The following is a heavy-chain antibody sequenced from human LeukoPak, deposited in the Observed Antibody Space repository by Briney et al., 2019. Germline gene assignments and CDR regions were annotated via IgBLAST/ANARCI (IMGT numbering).Heavy chain of an antibody. V-gene: IGHV3-53*01. Sequence: GGSLRLSCAASGFTVSSNYMSWVRQAPGKGLEWVSVIYSGGSTYYADSVKGRFTISRDNSKNTLYLQMNRLRPEDAAVYYCAKAPVTTCRGAYCYPFDYWGQGTLVTVSS. J-gene: IGHJ4*02. CDR2: IYSGGST. CDR1: GFTVSSNY. CDR3: AKAPVTTCRGAYCYPFDY. D-gene: IGHD2-21*01.